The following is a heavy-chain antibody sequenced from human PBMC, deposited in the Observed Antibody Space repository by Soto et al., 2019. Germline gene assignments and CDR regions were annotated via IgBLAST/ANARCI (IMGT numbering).Heavy chain of an antibody. D-gene: IGHD3-10*01. J-gene: IGHJ3*02. CDR1: GYTLTELS. Sequence: QVQLVQSGAEVKKPVASVKVSCKVSGYTLTELSMHCVRQAPGKGLEWMVGFDPEDGEPIYAQKLQGRVTMTEDTSTDTAYMELSSLRSEDTAVYYCAPAQGPGITMVRGVSDAFDIWGQGTMVTVSS. CDR3: APAQGPGITMVRGVSDAFDI. CDR2: FDPEDGEP. V-gene: IGHV1-24*01.